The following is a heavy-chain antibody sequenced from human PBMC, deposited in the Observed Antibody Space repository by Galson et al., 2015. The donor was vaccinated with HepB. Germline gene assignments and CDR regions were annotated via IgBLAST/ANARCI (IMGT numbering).Heavy chain of an antibody. V-gene: IGHV1-18*01. Sequence: SVKVSCKASGYTFTSYGISWVRQAPGQGLEWMGWISAYNGNTNYAQKLQGRVTMTTDTSTSTAYMELRSLRSDDTAVYYCAREPYSSGWYGWFDPWGQGTLVTVSS. CDR2: ISAYNGNT. J-gene: IGHJ5*02. CDR3: AREPYSSGWYGWFDP. CDR1: GYTFTSYG. D-gene: IGHD6-19*01.